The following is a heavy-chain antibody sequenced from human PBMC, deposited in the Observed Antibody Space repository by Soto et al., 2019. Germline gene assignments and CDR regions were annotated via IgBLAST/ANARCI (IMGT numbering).Heavy chain of an antibody. Sequence: GGSLRLSCAASGFTFSSYAMSWVRQAPGKGLEWVSAISGSGGSTYYADSVKGRFTISRDNSKNTLYLQMNSLRAEDTAVYYCAKDSRILLWLLCDYRKDVWGPRSRAT. CDR2: ISGSGGST. J-gene: IGHJ6*02. CDR1: GFTFSSYA. D-gene: IGHD5-18*01. CDR3: AKDSRILLWLLCDYRKDV. V-gene: IGHV3-23*01.